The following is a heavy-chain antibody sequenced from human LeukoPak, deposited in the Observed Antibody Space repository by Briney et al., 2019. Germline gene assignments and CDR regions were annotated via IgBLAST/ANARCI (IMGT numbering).Heavy chain of an antibody. CDR1: GFTFSSYS. D-gene: IGHD3-3*01. CDR3: ARDYTIFGVADAFDI. CDR2: ISSSSSYI. V-gene: IGHV3-21*01. Sequence: GGSLRLSCAASGFTFSSYSMNWVRQAPGKGLEWVSSISSSSSYIYYADSVKGRFTISRDNAKNSLYLQMNRLRAEDTAVYYCARDYTIFGVADAFDIWGQGTMVTVSS. J-gene: IGHJ3*02.